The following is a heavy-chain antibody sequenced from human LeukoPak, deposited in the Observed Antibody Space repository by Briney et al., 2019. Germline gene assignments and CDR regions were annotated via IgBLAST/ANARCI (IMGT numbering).Heavy chain of an antibody. J-gene: IGHJ6*02. CDR1: GFTFDDYA. D-gene: IGHD6-19*01. CDR2: ISWYSGTI. V-gene: IGHV3-9*01. Sequence: PGRSLRLSCAASGFTFDDYAMHWVRHAPGKGLEWVSGISWYSGTIGYADSVKGRFTISRDNAKNSLYLQMNSLRAEDTALYYCAKDLYSSAARAYYYAMDVWGQGTTVTISS. CDR3: AKDLYSSAARAYYYAMDV.